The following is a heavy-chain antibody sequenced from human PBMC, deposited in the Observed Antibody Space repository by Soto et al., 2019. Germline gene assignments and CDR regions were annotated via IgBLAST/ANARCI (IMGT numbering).Heavy chain of an antibody. CDR1: GFTFSGSA. J-gene: IGHJ3*02. CDR2: ISGSGGST. Sequence: GGSLRLSCAASGFTFSGSAMHWVRQASGKGLEWVSAISGSGGSTYYADSVKGRFTISRDNSKNTLYLQMNSLRAEDTAVYYCAKGGAYGGGRDAFDIWGQGTMVTVSS. D-gene: IGHD4-17*01. CDR3: AKGGAYGGGRDAFDI. V-gene: IGHV3-23*01.